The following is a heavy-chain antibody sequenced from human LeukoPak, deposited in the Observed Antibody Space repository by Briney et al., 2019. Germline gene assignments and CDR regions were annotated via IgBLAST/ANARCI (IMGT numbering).Heavy chain of an antibody. CDR2: IRYDGSNK. CDR1: GFTFSIYG. V-gene: IGHV3-30*02. Sequence: GGSLRLSCAASGFTFSIYGMHWVRQAPGKGLEWVAFIRYDGSNKYYADSVKGRFTISRDNSKNTLYLQMNSLRAEDTAVYYCAKGHSSGFGYYFDYWGQGTLVTVSS. J-gene: IGHJ4*02. CDR3: AKGHSSGFGYYFDY. D-gene: IGHD3-22*01.